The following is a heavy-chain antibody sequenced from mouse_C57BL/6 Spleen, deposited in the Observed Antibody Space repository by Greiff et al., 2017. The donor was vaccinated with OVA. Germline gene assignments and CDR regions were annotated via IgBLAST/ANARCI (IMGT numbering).Heavy chain of an antibody. Sequence: VQLQQSGAELARPGASVKMSCKASGYTFTSYTMHWVKQRPGQGLEWIGYINPSSGYTKYNQKFKDKATLTADKSSSTAYMQLSSLTSEYSAVYYCARSGDGNYYAMDYWGQGTSVTVSS. J-gene: IGHJ4*01. CDR2: INPSSGYT. CDR1: GYTFTSYT. V-gene: IGHV1-4*01. D-gene: IGHD3-1*01. CDR3: ARSGDGNYYAMDY.